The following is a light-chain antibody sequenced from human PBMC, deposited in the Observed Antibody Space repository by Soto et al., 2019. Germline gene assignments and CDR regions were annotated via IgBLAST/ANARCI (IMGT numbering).Light chain of an antibody. CDR3: QQRHMWPIT. V-gene: IGKV3-11*01. CDR2: DAY. CDR1: QSFRGL. Sequence: EVVWTHSPVTLSFSPGERATLSCRASQSFRGLLAWYQQKPGQAPRLLIYDAYNRATGIPPRFSGSGSGTDFTLTISSLEPEDSAVYYCQQRHMWPITVGQGTRLEIK. J-gene: IGKJ5*01.